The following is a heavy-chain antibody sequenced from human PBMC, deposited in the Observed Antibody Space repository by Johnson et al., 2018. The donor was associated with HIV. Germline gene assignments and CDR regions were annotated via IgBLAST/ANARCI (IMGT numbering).Heavy chain of an antibody. D-gene: IGHD3-16*01. CDR1: GFTFSRYW. Sequence: VQLVESGGGLVQPGGSLRLSCAASGFTFSRYWMSWVRQAPGKGLEWVANIKQDGSEKYYVGSVKGRFTISRDNAKNSLYLQMNSLRAEDTAVYYCARHPRHVLTDDAFDIWGQGTMVTVSS. V-gene: IGHV3-7*01. CDR3: ARHPRHVLTDDAFDI. CDR2: IKQDGSEK. J-gene: IGHJ3*02.